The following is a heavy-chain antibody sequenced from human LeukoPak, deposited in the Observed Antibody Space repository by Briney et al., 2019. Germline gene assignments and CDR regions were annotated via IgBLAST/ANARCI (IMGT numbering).Heavy chain of an antibody. Sequence: ASVKVSCKASGYTFTSYDINWVRQATGQGRGWMGWMNPNSGNTGYAQKFQGRVTITRNTSISTAYMELSSLRSEDTAVYYCARAKRVRGYSGPGTYYFDYWGQGTLVTVSS. CDR2: MNPNSGNT. D-gene: IGHD5-12*01. CDR1: GYTFTSYD. V-gene: IGHV1-8*03. J-gene: IGHJ4*02. CDR3: ARAKRVRGYSGPGTYYFDY.